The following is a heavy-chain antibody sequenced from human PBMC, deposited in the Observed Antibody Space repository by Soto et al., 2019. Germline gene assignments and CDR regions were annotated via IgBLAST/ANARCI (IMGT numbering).Heavy chain of an antibody. CDR1: GGSFSGYY. J-gene: IGHJ4*02. CDR2: INHSGST. V-gene: IGHV4-34*01. D-gene: IGHD5-12*01. CDR3: ARGQLGSIVATILYFDY. Sequence: QVQLQQWGAGLLKPSETLSLTCAVYGGSFSGYYWSWIRQPPGKGLEWIGEINHSGSTNYNPSLKSRVTISVDTSKNQFSLKLSSVTAADTAVYYCARGQLGSIVATILYFDYWGQGTLVTVSS.